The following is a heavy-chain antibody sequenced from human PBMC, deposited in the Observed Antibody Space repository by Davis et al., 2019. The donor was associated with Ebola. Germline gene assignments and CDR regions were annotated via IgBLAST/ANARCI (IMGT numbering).Heavy chain of an antibody. J-gene: IGHJ4*02. D-gene: IGHD4-17*01. CDR1: GFTFSSYW. Sequence: LSLTCAASGFTFSSYWMSWVRQAPGKGLEWVANIKQDGSEKYYVDSVKGRFTISRDNAKNSVYLQMYSLRAEDTAVYRCARGYGAFDYWGQGTLVTVSS. V-gene: IGHV3-7*04. CDR3: ARGYGAFDY. CDR2: IKQDGSEK.